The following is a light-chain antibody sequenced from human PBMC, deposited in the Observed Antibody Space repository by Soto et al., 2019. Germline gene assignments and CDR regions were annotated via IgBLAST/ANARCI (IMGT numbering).Light chain of an antibody. CDR2: GAS. Sequence: EIVLTQSPGTLSLSPGERATLSCRASQSVSSSYLAWYQQKPGQAPRLLIYGASSRATGIPDRFSGSGSGTDFTLTISRLAPEYFAVYYCQQGSTFGQGTKLEIK. J-gene: IGKJ2*01. CDR3: QQGST. V-gene: IGKV3-20*01. CDR1: QSVSSSY.